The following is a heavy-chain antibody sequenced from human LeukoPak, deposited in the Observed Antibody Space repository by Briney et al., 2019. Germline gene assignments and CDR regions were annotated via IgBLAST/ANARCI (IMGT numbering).Heavy chain of an antibody. CDR1: GYTFTGYY. J-gene: IGHJ6*04. CDR2: INPNSGGT. Sequence: GASVKVSCKASGYTFTGYYMHWVRQAPGQGLERMGWINPNSGGTNYAQKFQGWVTMTRDTSIGTAYMELSRLRSDDTAVYYCARMSVAGAYGMDVWGKGTTVTVSS. D-gene: IGHD6-19*01. CDR3: ARMSVAGAYGMDV. V-gene: IGHV1-2*04.